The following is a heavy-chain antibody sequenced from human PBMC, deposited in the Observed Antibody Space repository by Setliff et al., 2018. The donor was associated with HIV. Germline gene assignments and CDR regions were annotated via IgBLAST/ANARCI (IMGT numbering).Heavy chain of an antibody. V-gene: IGHV4-38-2*01. CDR1: GYSITSGDC. CDR2: IYHSGIT. CDR3: ARQREWDLLPGYFDS. D-gene: IGHD1-26*01. Sequence: SETLSLTCGVSGYSITSGDCWGWIRQSPGKGLEWIGSIYHSGITYYNPSLNSRVNISMGTSKNQFSLKLSSVTAADTAVYYCARQREWDLLPGYFDSWGQGTLVTVSS. J-gene: IGHJ4*02.